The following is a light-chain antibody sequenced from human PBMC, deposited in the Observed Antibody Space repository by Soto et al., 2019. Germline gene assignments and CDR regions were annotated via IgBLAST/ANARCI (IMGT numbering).Light chain of an antibody. CDR1: KLGDKY. Sequence: SYELTQPPSLSVSPGQTASISCSGDKLGDKYTSWYQQKPGQSPVLVIYQDNKRPSGIPGRFSGSNSGNTATLTISGTQAMDEADYYCQAWDSSTYVFGSGTKLTVL. V-gene: IGLV3-1*01. CDR3: QAWDSSTYV. CDR2: QDN. J-gene: IGLJ1*01.